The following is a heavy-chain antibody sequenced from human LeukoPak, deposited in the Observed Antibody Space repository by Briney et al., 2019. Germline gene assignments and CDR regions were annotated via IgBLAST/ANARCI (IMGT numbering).Heavy chain of an antibody. D-gene: IGHD6-13*01. CDR2: IYYSGST. CDR1: GGSISSGGNY. CDR3: ARGVRIAAAGISNFDY. Sequence: SETLSLTCTVSGGSISSGGNYWSWIRQHPGKGLEWIGYIYYSGSTYYNPSLKSRVTISVDTSKNQFSLKLSSVTAADTAVYYCARGVRIAAAGISNFDYWGQGTLVTVSS. J-gene: IGHJ4*02. V-gene: IGHV4-31*03.